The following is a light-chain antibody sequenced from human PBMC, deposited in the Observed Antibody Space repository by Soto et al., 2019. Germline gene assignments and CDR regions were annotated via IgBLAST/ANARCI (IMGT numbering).Light chain of an antibody. J-gene: IGKJ1*01. CDR2: KAS. CDR3: QKYNSAPA. V-gene: IGKV1-39*01. CDR1: QSISSY. Sequence: DIQMTQSPSSLSASVGDRVTITCRASQSISSYLNWYQQKPGKAPKLLIYKASTLKSGVPSRFSGSGSGTEFTLTISSLQPEDVATYYCQKYNSAPAFGQGTKVDIK.